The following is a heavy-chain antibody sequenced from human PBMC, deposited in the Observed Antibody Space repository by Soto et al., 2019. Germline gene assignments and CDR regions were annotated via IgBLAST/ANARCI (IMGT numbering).Heavy chain of an antibody. Sequence: PGGSLRLSCAASGFTFSGSAMHWVRQASGKGLEWVGRIRSKANSYATAYAASVKGRFTISRDDSKNTAYLQMNSLKTEDTAVYYCTRHGGSYYVADYYYGMDVWGQGTTVTVSS. J-gene: IGHJ6*02. CDR2: IRSKANSYAT. V-gene: IGHV3-73*01. D-gene: IGHD1-26*01. CDR1: GFTFSGSA. CDR3: TRHGGSYYVADYYYGMDV.